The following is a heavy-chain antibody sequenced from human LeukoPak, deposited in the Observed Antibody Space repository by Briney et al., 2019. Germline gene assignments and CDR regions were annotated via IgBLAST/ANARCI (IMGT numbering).Heavy chain of an antibody. D-gene: IGHD4-17*01. CDR1: GFTFSDYY. J-gene: IGHJ4*02. V-gene: IGHV3-11*06. Sequence: GGSLRLSCAASGFTFSDYYMSWIRQAPGKGLERVSYISSSSSYTNYADSVKGRFTISRDNAKNSLYLQMNSLRAEDTAVYYCARMIGTDYGDYFDYWGQGTLVTVSS. CDR3: ARMIGTDYGDYFDY. CDR2: ISSSSSYT.